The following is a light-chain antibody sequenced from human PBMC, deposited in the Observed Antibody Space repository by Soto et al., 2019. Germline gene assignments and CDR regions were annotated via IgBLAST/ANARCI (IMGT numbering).Light chain of an antibody. V-gene: IGKV3-20*01. CDR1: QSVSSSY. Sequence: EIVLTQSPGTLSLSPGERATLSCRASQSVSSSYLAWYQQKPGQAPRLLIYGASSRATGIPDRFSGSGSGTDFTLTISRLEPKDFAVYYCQQYGSSPWTFGQRTKVEIK. CDR2: GAS. J-gene: IGKJ1*01. CDR3: QQYGSSPWT.